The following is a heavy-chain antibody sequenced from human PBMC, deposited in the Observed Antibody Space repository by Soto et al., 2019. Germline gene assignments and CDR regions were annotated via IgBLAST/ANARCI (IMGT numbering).Heavy chain of an antibody. D-gene: IGHD3-10*01. CDR1: GGPIGSYY. CDR2: IDTSGTT. CDR3: ARGPRGYVYYHGMDV. V-gene: IGHV4-4*07. J-gene: IGHJ6*02. Sequence: SETLSLTCTVSGGPIGSYYVSWIRQSAGKGLEWIGRIDTSGTTNYNPSLKSRVTMSADASKNHFSLNLSSVTAADTAVYYCARGPRGYVYYHGMDVWGQGTTVTVSS.